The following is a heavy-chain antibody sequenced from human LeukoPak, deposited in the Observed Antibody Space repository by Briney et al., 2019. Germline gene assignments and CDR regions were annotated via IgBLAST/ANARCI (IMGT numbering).Heavy chain of an antibody. CDR1: GFTFSSYA. Sequence: PGGSLRLSCAASGFTFSSYAMSWVRQAPGKGLEWVSGISGSGGRAYYADSVKGRFTISRDNSKNTLYLHMDSLRAEDTAVYYCAKDVRGDLYHMDVWGKGTTVTVSS. J-gene: IGHJ6*03. CDR2: ISGSGGRA. D-gene: IGHD3-10*02. CDR3: AKDVRGDLYHMDV. V-gene: IGHV3-23*01.